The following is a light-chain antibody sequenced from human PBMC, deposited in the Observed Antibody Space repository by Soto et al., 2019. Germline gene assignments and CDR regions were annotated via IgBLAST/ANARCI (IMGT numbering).Light chain of an antibody. CDR3: QHYNSYSEA. CDR1: QSVSSSY. Sequence: EIVLTQSPGTLSLSPGERATLSCMASQSVSSSYLAWYQQKPGQAPRLLIYGASSRATGIPDSFSGSGSGTEFTLTISSLQPDDFATYYCQHYNSYSEAFGQGTKVDIK. J-gene: IGKJ1*01. V-gene: IGKV3-20*01. CDR2: GAS.